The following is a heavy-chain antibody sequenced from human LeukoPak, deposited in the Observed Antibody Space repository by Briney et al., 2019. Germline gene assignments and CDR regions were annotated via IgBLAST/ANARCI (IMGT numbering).Heavy chain of an antibody. V-gene: IGHV4-38-2*01. J-gene: IGHJ2*01. Sequence: PSQTLSLTCAVSGYSISSGYYWGWIRQPPGKGRGRIGHIYHSGSTYYNPSLKSRVTISVETSKNQFSLKLSSVAAVDTAVYYCASDYSDSSGYYWYFDIWGRGTLVTVSS. CDR2: IYHSGST. CDR1: GYSISSGYY. D-gene: IGHD3-22*01. CDR3: ASDYSDSSGYYWYFDI.